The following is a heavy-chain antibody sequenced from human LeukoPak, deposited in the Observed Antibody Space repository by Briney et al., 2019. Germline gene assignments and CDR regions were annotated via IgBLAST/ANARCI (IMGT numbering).Heavy chain of an antibody. J-gene: IGHJ4*02. D-gene: IGHD3-22*01. CDR1: GGSFSGYY. V-gene: IGHV4-34*01. Sequence: PSETLSLTCAVYGGSFSGYYWSWIRQPPGKGLEWIGEINHSGSTNYNPSLKSRVTISVDTSKNQFSLKLSSVTAADTAVYYCARKGFIHYYDSSGSSDPFDYWGQGTLVTVSS. CDR2: INHSGST. CDR3: ARKGFIHYYDSSGSSDPFDY.